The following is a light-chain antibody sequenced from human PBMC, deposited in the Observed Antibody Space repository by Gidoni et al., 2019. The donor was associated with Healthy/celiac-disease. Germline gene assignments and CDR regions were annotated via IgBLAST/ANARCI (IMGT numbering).Light chain of an antibody. CDR2: GAS. Sequence: EIVLTQSPGTLSLSPGERATLSCRASQSVSSSYLAWYQQKPGQAPRLLISGASSRATSIPDRCSGSGSGTDFTLTISRLEPEDFAVYYCQQYGSTPGTFGGGTKVEIK. V-gene: IGKV3-20*01. CDR1: QSVSSSY. CDR3: QQYGSTPGT. J-gene: IGKJ4*01.